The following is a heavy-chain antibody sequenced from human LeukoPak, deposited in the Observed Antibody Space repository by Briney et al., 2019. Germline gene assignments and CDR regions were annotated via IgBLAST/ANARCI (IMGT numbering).Heavy chain of an antibody. Sequence: ASVKVSCKASGYTFTSYAMHWVRQVPGQRLEWRGWINAGNGNTKYSQKFQGRVTITRDTSASTAYMELSSLRSEDTAVYYCARDEDPDYYGSGSFFDYWGQGTLVTVSS. CDR1: GYTFTSYA. CDR2: INAGNGNT. D-gene: IGHD3-10*01. V-gene: IGHV1-3*01. J-gene: IGHJ4*02. CDR3: ARDEDPDYYGSGSFFDY.